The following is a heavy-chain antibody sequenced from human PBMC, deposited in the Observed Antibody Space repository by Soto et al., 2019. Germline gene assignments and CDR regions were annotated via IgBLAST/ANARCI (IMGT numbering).Heavy chain of an antibody. Sequence: LSLTCAASGVTFSGSAMHWVRPASGKGLGWVGRIRSKANSYATAYAASLKGRFTISRDDSKNTPYLQMNSLKTEDTAVYYCTRSGSWAYYYYMDVWGKGTTVTVSS. J-gene: IGHJ6*03. CDR3: TRSGSWAYYYYMDV. CDR1: GVTFSGSA. CDR2: IRSKANSYAT. D-gene: IGHD3-10*01. V-gene: IGHV3-73*01.